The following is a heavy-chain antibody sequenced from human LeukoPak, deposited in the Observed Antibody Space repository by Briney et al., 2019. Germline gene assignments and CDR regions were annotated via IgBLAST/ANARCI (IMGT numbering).Heavy chain of an antibody. V-gene: IGHV3-15*01. D-gene: IGHD6-13*01. Sequence: GGSLRLSCATTGVTFSKAWMIWVGQGPGKRQEWVGRIKSKTDGGTTDCAAPVKGRFTISRDDSKNTLYLQMNSLKTEDTAMYYCTTDYWYLVYWGQGTLVTVSS. J-gene: IGHJ4*02. CDR1: GVTFSKAW. CDR2: IKSKTDGGTT. CDR3: TTDYWYLVY.